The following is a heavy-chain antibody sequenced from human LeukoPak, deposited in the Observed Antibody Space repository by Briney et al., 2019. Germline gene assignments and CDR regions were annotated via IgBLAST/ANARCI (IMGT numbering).Heavy chain of an antibody. CDR1: GFTFSSYA. CDR2: ISYDGSNK. D-gene: IGHD3-10*01. V-gene: IGHV3-30*04. J-gene: IGHJ6*02. Sequence: QPGRSLRLSCAASGFTFSSYAMHWVRQAPGKGLEWVVVISYDGSNKYYADSVKGRFTISRDNSKNTLYLQMNSLRAEDTAVYYCAKTGSRGFSYYYGMDVWGQGTTVTVSS. CDR3: AKTGSRGFSYYYGMDV.